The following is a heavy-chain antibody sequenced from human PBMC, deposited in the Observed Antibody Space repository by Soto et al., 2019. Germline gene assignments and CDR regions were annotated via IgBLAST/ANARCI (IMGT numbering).Heavy chain of an antibody. D-gene: IGHD2-2*01. J-gene: IGHJ6*03. CDR2: ISSSSSYI. V-gene: IGHV3-21*01. Sequence: PGGSLRLSRAASGFTFSSYSMNWVRQAPGKGLEWVSSISSSSSYIYYADSVKGRFTISRDNAKNSLYLQMNSLRAEDTAVYYCARVLDPLPALYYYYYYMDVWGKGTTVTVSS. CDR1: GFTFSSYS. CDR3: ARVLDPLPALYYYYYYMDV.